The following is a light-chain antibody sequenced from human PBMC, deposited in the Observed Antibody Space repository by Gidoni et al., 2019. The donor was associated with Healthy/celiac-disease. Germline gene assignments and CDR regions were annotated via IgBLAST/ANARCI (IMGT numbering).Light chain of an antibody. V-gene: IGKV1-39*01. J-gene: IGKJ2*01. CDR2: AAS. CDR1: QSISSY. Sequence: IQMTQSPSSRAASVGDRVNITCRASQSISSYLNWYQQKPGKAPKPLIYAASSLQSGVASRFSGSGAGTDFTLTSSSLQPEDFATYYCQQSYRTPYTFXQXTKLEIK. CDR3: QQSYRTPYT.